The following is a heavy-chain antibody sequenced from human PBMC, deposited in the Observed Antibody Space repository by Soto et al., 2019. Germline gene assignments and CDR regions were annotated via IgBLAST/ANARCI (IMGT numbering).Heavy chain of an antibody. CDR1: GHTFASYG. CDR3: ARVFYYDSSGYYLANDY. Sequence: ASVKVSCKASGHTFASYGSSWVRQAPGQGLEWMGWISAYNGNTNYAQKLQGRVTMTTDTSTSTAYMELRSLRSDDTAVYYCARVFYYDSSGYYLANDYWGQGTLVTVSS. V-gene: IGHV1-18*01. CDR2: ISAYNGNT. J-gene: IGHJ4*02. D-gene: IGHD3-22*01.